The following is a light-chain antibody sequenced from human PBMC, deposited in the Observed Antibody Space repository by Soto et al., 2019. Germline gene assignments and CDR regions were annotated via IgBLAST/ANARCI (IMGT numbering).Light chain of an antibody. J-gene: IGLJ2*01. CDR3: CAYVRSNALL. Sequence: QSALTQPASVSGSPGQSITISCTGTSSDVGRYNLVSWYQHHPGKAPKFIIYEDNKRPSRVSNRFSGSKSGNTASLTISGLQAEDEADYYCCAYVRSNALLFGGGTKVTVL. CDR2: EDN. V-gene: IGLV2-23*01. CDR1: SSDVGRYNL.